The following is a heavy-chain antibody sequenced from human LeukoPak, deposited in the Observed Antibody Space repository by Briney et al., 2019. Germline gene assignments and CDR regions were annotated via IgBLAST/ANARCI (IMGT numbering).Heavy chain of an antibody. CDR3: ARDRIAAAGTNDY. CDR1: GYTFTSYY. V-gene: IGHV1-46*01. J-gene: IGHJ4*02. D-gene: IGHD6-13*01. Sequence: ASVKVSCKASGYTFTSYYMHWVRQAPGQGLEWMGIINPSGGSTSYAQKFQGGVTMTRDTPTSTVYMELSSLRSEDTAVYYCARDRIAAAGTNDYWGQGTLVTVSS. CDR2: INPSGGST.